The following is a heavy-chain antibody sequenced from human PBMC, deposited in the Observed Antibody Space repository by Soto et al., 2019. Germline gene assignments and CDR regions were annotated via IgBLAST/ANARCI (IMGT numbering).Heavy chain of an antibody. J-gene: IGHJ4*02. CDR3: ARGNGVVDSGNDY. Sequence: QVQLQESGPGLVKPSQTLSLTCTVSGGSISSGGYYWSWIRQHPGKGLEWIGYIYYSGSTYYNPSLKSRLTLSEDTYKNLSSLELSSVTAADRAVYYCARGNGVVDSGNDYWGQGTLVTVSS. V-gene: IGHV4-31*03. D-gene: IGHD2-15*01. CDR2: IYYSGST. CDR1: GGSISSGGYY.